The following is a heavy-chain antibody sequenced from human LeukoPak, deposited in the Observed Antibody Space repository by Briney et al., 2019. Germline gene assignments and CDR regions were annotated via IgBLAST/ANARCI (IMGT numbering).Heavy chain of an antibody. CDR2: IYYSGST. Sequence: SETLSLTCTVSGGSTRRYYWNWIRQTPGKGLEWIGYIYYSGSTNYNPSLKSRVTMSVDTSKNQFSLKVTSVTAADTAVYYCARLTAYFDLWDRGTLVTVSS. J-gene: IGHJ2*01. V-gene: IGHV4-59*08. CDR1: GGSTRRYY. CDR3: ARLTAYFDL.